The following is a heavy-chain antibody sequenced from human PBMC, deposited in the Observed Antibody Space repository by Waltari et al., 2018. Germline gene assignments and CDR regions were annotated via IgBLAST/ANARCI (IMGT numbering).Heavy chain of an antibody. J-gene: IGHJ6*04. V-gene: IGHV3-48*04. CDR2: ISGSSFTI. D-gene: IGHD2-15*01. CDR1: GFTFSSYS. Sequence: EVQLVESGGGLAQPGGSLRLSCAAAGFTFSSYSMNWGRQAPGKGLEWLSYISGSSFTIYYADSVKGRFTISRDNAENSVYLQMNSLRAEDTAVYYCARDVGYCSGGSCPAMDVWGKGTTVTISS. CDR3: ARDVGYCSGGSCPAMDV.